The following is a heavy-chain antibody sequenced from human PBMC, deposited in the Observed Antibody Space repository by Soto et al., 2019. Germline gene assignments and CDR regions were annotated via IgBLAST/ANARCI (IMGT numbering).Heavy chain of an antibody. CDR3: VKDQGGYSGYVFDY. CDR1: GFTFSSYA. J-gene: IGHJ4*02. Sequence: GGSLRLSCSASGFTFSSYAMYWVRQAPGKGLEYVSVISSNGGSTYYADSVKGRFTISRDNSKNTLYLQMSSLRVEDTAVYYCVKDQGGYSGYVFDYWGQGTLVTV. V-gene: IGHV3-64D*06. CDR2: ISSNGGST. D-gene: IGHD5-12*01.